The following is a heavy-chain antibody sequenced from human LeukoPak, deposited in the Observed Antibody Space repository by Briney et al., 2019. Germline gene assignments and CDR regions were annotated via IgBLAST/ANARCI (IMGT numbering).Heavy chain of an antibody. D-gene: IGHD6-19*01. CDR1: GGSLSHYY. V-gene: IGHV4-34*01. J-gene: IGHJ4*02. CDR2: INHSGET. Sequence: SETLSLTCAVYGGSLSHYYWSWIRQPPGMGVEWIGKINHSGETRYNPSLKSRIAMSVDTCKNQFSLELRSVTAADTAMYYCARGQWLDNSWGQGTLVTVSS. CDR3: ARGQWLDNS.